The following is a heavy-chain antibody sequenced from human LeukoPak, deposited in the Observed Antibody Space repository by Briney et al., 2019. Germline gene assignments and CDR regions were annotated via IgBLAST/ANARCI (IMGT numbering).Heavy chain of an antibody. Sequence: SETLSLTCHVSGGSISSSSSYWGWIRQPPGKGLEWIGNVYYSGSASFNPSLKSRVTISVDTSKNQFSLKLSSVTAADTAVYYCARAMRITIFKGGFDPWGQGALVTVSS. J-gene: IGHJ5*02. D-gene: IGHD3-3*01. CDR2: VYYSGSA. CDR1: GGSISSSSSY. CDR3: ARAMRITIFKGGFDP. V-gene: IGHV4-39*07.